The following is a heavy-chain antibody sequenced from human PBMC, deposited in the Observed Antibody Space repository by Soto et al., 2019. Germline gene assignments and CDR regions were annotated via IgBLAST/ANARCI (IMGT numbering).Heavy chain of an antibody. D-gene: IGHD3-22*01. J-gene: IGHJ4*02. Sequence: GASVKVSCKASGYTFTSYYMHWVRQAPGQGLEWMGIINPSGGSTSYAQKFQGRVTMTRDTSTSTVYMELSSLRSEDTAAYYCARGAYYDSSGYRLWETVISSKYYFDYWGQGTLVTVSS. CDR3: ARGAYYDSSGYRLWETVISSKYYFDY. CDR2: INPSGGST. CDR1: GYTFTSYY. V-gene: IGHV1-46*01.